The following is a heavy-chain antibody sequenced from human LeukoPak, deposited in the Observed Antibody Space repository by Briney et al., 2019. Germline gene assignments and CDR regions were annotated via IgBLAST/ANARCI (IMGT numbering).Heavy chain of an antibody. CDR2: ISSSSSTI. CDR3: LLGYCSSTSCSPNWFDP. CDR1: GFTFSSYS. J-gene: IGHJ5*02. Sequence: PGGSLRLSCAASGFTFSSYSMNWVRQAPGKGLEWVSYISSSSSTIYYADSVKGRFTISRDNAKNSLYLQMNSLRAEDTAVYYCLLGYCSSTSCSPNWFDPWGQGTLVTVSS. V-gene: IGHV3-48*01. D-gene: IGHD2-2*01.